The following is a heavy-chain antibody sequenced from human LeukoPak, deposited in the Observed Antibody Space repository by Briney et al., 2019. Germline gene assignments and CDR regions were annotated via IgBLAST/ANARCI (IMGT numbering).Heavy chain of an antibody. J-gene: IGHJ6*04. CDR2: ISSSGSTI. Sequence: PGGSLRLSCGASGFTFSSYERNWVGQDTGKGLEWVSYISSSGSTIYYADSVKGRFTISRDNAKNSLYLQMNSLRAEDTAVYYCAELGITMIGGVWGKGTTVTISS. D-gene: IGHD3-10*02. CDR3: AELGITMIGGV. V-gene: IGHV3-48*03. CDR1: GFTFSSYE.